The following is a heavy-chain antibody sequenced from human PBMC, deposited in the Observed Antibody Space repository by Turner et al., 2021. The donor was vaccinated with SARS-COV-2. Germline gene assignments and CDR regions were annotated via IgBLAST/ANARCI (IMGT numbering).Heavy chain of an antibody. V-gene: IGHV4-34*01. CDR3: ARGPRVVAPTTWFDP. J-gene: IGHJ5*02. Sequence: QVQLQQWGAGLLKPSETLSLTCAVYGGSFSGYYWSWIRQPPGKGLEWIGEINHSGSTNYNPSLKSRVTISVDTSKNQLSLKLGSVTAADTAVYYCARGPRVVAPTTWFDPWGQGTLVTVSS. CDR2: INHSGST. D-gene: IGHD2-15*01. CDR1: GGSFSGYY.